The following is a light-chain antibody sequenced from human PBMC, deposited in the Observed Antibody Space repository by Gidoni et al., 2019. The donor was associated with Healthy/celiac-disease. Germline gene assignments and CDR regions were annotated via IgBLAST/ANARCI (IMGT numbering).Light chain of an antibody. J-gene: IGKJ2*01. CDR2: DAS. CDR1: QSVSSY. CDR3: QQRSNWPQYT. Sequence: EIVLTQSPATLSLSPGERATLSCRASQSVSSYLAWYQQKPGQAPRLLIYDASNRATGIPARVSGSGSGTDFTLTISSLEPEDFAVYYCQQRSNWPQYTFXQXTKLEIK. V-gene: IGKV3-11*01.